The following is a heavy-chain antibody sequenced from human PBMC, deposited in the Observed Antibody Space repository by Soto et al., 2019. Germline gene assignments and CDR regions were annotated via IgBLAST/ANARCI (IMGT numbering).Heavy chain of an antibody. V-gene: IGHV4-31*03. Sequence: QVQLQESGPGLVKPSQTLSLTCTVSGGSLRSGTYYWNWIRQHPGKGLEWIGYISYSGTTYYNPSLKSRVTMSVDTSKHQFSLNLSSVTAADTAVYYCARSSFHENGFDIWGQGTMVTVSS. D-gene: IGHD2-2*01. CDR2: ISYSGTT. J-gene: IGHJ3*02. CDR1: GGSLRSGTYY. CDR3: ARSSFHENGFDI.